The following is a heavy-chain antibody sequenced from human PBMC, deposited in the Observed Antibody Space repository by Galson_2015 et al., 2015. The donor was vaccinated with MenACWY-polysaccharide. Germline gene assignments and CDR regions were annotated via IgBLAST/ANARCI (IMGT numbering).Heavy chain of an antibody. CDR1: GFPFSSYA. CDR2: ISYDGSDK. D-gene: IGHD4-23*01. J-gene: IGHJ3*02. Sequence: SLRLSCAASGFPFSSYAIHWVRQAPGKGLEWVAVISYDGSDKYYADSVKGRFTIYRDNPKNTPYLQMNSLRAEDTAVYYCAKPFYGGNSCGAFNIWGQGTMVTVSS. V-gene: IGHV3-30*18. CDR3: AKPFYGGNSCGAFNI.